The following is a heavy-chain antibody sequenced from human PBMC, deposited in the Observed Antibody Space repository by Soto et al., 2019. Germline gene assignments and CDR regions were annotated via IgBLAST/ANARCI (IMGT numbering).Heavy chain of an antibody. J-gene: IGHJ4*02. V-gene: IGHV4-59*08. CDR1: GGSISSYY. Sequence: SETLSLTCTVSGGSISSYYWSWIRQPPGKGLEWIGYIYYSGSTNYNPSHKSRVTISVDTSKNQFSLKLSSVTAADTAVYYCAETTAYFDYWGQGTLVTVSS. CDR2: IYYSGST. CDR3: AETTAYFDY. D-gene: IGHD1-7*01.